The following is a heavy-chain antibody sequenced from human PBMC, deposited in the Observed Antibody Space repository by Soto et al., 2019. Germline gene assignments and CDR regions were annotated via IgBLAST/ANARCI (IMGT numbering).Heavy chain of an antibody. Sequence: QVQLVESGGGVVQPGRSLRLSCAASGFTLNTYGMHWVRQAPGKGLEWVALILYDGSNKYYADSVKGRFTISRDNSKNTLSLQMHSLRAEDTAVYYCTKDTFGGYDFYYYYYMDVWGKGTTVTVSS. J-gene: IGHJ6*03. CDR1: GFTLNTYG. CDR3: TKDTFGGYDFYYYYYMDV. D-gene: IGHD5-12*01. CDR2: ILYDGSNK. V-gene: IGHV3-30*18.